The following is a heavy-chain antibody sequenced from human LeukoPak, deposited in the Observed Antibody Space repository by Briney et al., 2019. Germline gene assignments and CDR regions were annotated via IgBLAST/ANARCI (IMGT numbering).Heavy chain of an antibody. J-gene: IGHJ3*02. CDR2: IYHSGST. Sequence: SETLSLTCTVSGGSVSSGSYSWSWIRQPPGKGLEWIGYIYHSGSTYYNPSLKIRVTISVDRSKNQFSLKLSSVTAADTAVYYCARTSIAARRANVFDIWGQGTMVTVSS. CDR1: GGSVSSGSYS. V-gene: IGHV4-30-2*01. CDR3: ARTSIAARRANVFDI. D-gene: IGHD6-6*01.